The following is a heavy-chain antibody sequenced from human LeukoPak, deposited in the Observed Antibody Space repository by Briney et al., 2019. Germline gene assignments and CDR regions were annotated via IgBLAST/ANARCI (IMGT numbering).Heavy chain of an antibody. Sequence: PSETLSLTCTVSGGSISNYYWSWIRQPPGKGLEWIGYIYYSGSTNYNPSLKSRVTISVDTSKNQFSLKLSSVTAADTAVYYCARVGGLGSYLHWFDPWGQGTLVTVSS. D-gene: IGHD3-10*01. CDR3: ARVGGLGSYLHWFDP. CDR1: GGSISNYY. CDR2: IYYSGST. V-gene: IGHV4-59*01. J-gene: IGHJ5*02.